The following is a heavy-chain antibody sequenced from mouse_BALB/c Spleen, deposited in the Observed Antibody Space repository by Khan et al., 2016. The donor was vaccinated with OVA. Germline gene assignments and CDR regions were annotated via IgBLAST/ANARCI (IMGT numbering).Heavy chain of an antibody. CDR2: IYPGSGTT. V-gene: IGHV1-77*01. CDR3: ARMNTTSLDY. CDR1: GYTFTDYY. D-gene: IGHD1-1*01. Sequence: QVQLQQSGTELARPGTSVKLSCKASGYTFTDYYITWVKQRTGQGLEWIGEIYPGSGTTYYNESFKGKAYLTEDKSSNTAYMQLSSLTSEDSAVYFCARMNTTSLDYWGQGTTLTVSS. J-gene: IGHJ2*01.